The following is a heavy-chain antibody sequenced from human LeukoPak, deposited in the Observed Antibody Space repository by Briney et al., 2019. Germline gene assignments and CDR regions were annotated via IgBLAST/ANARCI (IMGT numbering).Heavy chain of an antibody. CDR1: GGSISSYY. CDR2: IYYSGST. J-gene: IGHJ4*02. CDR3: AGSNTYSSGYYRFDY. V-gene: IGHV4-59*01. D-gene: IGHD3-22*01. Sequence: SETLSLTCTVSGGSISSYYWSWIRQPPGKGLEWIGYIYYSGSTNYNPSLKSRVTISVDTSKNQFSLKLSSVAAADTAVYYCAGSNTYSSGYYRFDYWGQGTLVTVSS.